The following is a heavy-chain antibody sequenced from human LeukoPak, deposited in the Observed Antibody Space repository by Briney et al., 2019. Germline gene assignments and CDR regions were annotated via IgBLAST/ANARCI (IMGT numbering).Heavy chain of an antibody. CDR3: ATRTVPAAVSPWFDP. D-gene: IGHD2-2*01. V-gene: IGHV1-24*01. CDR2: FDPEDGET. J-gene: IGHJ5*02. CDR1: GYALTELS. Sequence: GASVKVSCKVSGYALTELSMHWVRQAPGKGLEWMGGFDPEDGETIYAQKFQGRVTMTEDTSTDTAYMELSSLRSEDTAVYHCATRTVPAAVSPWFDPWGQGTLVTVSS.